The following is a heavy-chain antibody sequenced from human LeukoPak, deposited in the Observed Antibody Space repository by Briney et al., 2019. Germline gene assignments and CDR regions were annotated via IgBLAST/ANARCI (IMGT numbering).Heavy chain of an antibody. CDR1: GGSFSGYY. CDR2: INHSGST. V-gene: IGHV4-34*01. Sequence: SETLSLTCAVFGGSFSGYYWSWIRQPPGKGLEWIGEINHSGSTNYNPSLKSRVTISVDTSKNQFSLKLSSVTAADTAVYYCARRTYSFGEFSYWGQGTLVTVSS. CDR3: ARRTYSFGEFSY. J-gene: IGHJ4*02. D-gene: IGHD3-10*01.